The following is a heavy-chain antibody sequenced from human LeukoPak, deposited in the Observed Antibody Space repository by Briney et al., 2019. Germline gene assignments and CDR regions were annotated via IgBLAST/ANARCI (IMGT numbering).Heavy chain of an antibody. Sequence: GGSLRLSCTASGFTFGDYAMSWFRQAPGKGLEWAGFIRSKAYGGTTEYAASVKGRFTISRDDSKSIAYLQMNSLKTEDTAVYYCTSSGSDYGMDVWGQGTTVTVSS. V-gene: IGHV3-49*03. CDR1: GFTFGDYA. CDR2: IRSKAYGGTT. CDR3: TSSGSDYGMDV. D-gene: IGHD3-10*01. J-gene: IGHJ6*02.